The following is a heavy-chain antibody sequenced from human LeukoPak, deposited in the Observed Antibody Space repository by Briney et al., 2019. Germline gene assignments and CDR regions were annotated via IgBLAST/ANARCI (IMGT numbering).Heavy chain of an antibody. D-gene: IGHD6-19*01. CDR2: INHSGST. Sequence: PSETLSLTCAVYGGSFSGYYWSWIRQPPGKGLEWIGEINHSGSTNYNPSLKSRVTISVDTSKNQFSLKLSSVTAADTAVYYRAREQWLVIDYWGQGTLVTVSS. V-gene: IGHV4-34*01. CDR3: AREQWLVIDY. J-gene: IGHJ4*02. CDR1: GGSFSGYY.